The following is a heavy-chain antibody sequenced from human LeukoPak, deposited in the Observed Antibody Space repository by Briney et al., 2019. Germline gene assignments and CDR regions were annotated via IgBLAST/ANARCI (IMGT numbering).Heavy chain of an antibody. CDR1: GFTFSDYY. J-gene: IGHJ4*02. CDR2: ISSSGSTI. V-gene: IGHV3-11*04. CDR3: ARLLIAAAGTDY. Sequence: GGSLRLSCAASGFTFSDYYMSWIRQAPGKGLEWVSYISSSGSTIYYVDSVKGRFTISRDNAKNLLYLQMNSLRAEDTAVYYCARLLIAAAGTDYWGQGTLVTVSS. D-gene: IGHD6-13*01.